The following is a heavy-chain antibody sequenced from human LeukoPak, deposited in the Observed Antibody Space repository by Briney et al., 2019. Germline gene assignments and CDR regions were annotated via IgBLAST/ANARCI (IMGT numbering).Heavy chain of an antibody. D-gene: IGHD2-15*01. CDR3: ARVDKGPYCSGGSCYSRWFDP. V-gene: IGHV6-1*01. Sequence: SQTLSLTCAISGDSFSSNSAAWNWLRQSPSRGLEWLGRTYYRSKWYNDYAVSVKSLITINPDTSKNQFSLQLNSVTPEDTAVYYCARVDKGPYCSGGSCYSRWFDPWGQGTLVTVSS. CDR1: GDSFSSNSAA. J-gene: IGHJ5*02. CDR2: TYYRSKWYN.